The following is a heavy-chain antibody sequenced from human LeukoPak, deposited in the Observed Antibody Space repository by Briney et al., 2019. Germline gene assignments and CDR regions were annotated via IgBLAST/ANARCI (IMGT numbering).Heavy chain of an antibody. CDR3: AKDMLSGVAVPSGGYFDY. CDR1: GFTFGDYT. J-gene: IGHJ4*02. Sequence: GGSLRLSCAASGFTFGDYTMYWVRHAPGKGLEWVSLISWDGHNTYYADSVKGRFTISRDNSKNSLYLQMNSLRTEDTALYYCAKDMLSGVAVPSGGYFDYWGQGTLVTVSS. D-gene: IGHD2-15*01. CDR2: ISWDGHNT. V-gene: IGHV3-43*01.